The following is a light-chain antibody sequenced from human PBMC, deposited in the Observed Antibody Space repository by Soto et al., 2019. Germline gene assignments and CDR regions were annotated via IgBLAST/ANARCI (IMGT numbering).Light chain of an antibody. CDR1: SSTIGSNT. J-gene: IGLJ1*01. V-gene: IGLV1-44*01. CDR3: AAWDDSLRGYV. Sequence: QSALTQPPSASGAPGARGTISFSGSSSTIGSNTANWYQQLPGTAPKLLIYSDNQRPSGVPDRFSGSKSGTSASLAISGLQSEDEADYYCAAWDDSLRGYVFGTGTKVTVL. CDR2: SDN.